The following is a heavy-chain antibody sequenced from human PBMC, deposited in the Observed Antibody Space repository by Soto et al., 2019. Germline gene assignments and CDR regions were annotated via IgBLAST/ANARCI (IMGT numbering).Heavy chain of an antibody. D-gene: IGHD6-13*01. CDR3: ARDPLGYSSYYGMDV. V-gene: IGHV3-33*01. Sequence: VAVIWYDGSNKYYADSVKGRFTISRDNSKNTLYLQMNSLRAEDTAVYYCARDPLGYSSYYGMDVWGQGTTVTVSS. J-gene: IGHJ6*02. CDR2: IWYDGSNK.